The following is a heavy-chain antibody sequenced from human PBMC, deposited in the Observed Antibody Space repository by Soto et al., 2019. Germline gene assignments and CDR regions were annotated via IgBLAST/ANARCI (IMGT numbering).Heavy chain of an antibody. CDR2: ISAYNGNT. V-gene: IGHV1-18*04. Sequence: ASVKVSCKASGYTFTSYGISWVRQAPGQGLEWVGWISAYNGNTNYAQKLQGRVTMTTDTSTSTAYMELRSLRSDDTAVYYCARDLYSSSYNWFDPWGQGTLVTVSS. D-gene: IGHD6-13*01. CDR3: ARDLYSSSYNWFDP. CDR1: GYTFTSYG. J-gene: IGHJ5*02.